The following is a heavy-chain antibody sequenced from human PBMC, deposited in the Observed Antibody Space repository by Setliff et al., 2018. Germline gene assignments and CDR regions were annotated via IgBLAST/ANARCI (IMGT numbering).Heavy chain of an antibody. CDR1: GASITSYY. CDR2: IHNNGRI. J-gene: IGHJ6*03. Sequence: SETLSLTCSVSGASITSYYWSWIRQPPGKGLEWIAYIHNNGRIKYNPALKSRVTISVDTSKNQFSLKLSSVTAADTAVYYCARSRGYKHDSSGYYYDHYYYYYMDVWGKGTPVTVSS. CDR3: ARSRGYKHDSSGYYYDHYYYYYMDV. D-gene: IGHD3-22*01. V-gene: IGHV4-59*08.